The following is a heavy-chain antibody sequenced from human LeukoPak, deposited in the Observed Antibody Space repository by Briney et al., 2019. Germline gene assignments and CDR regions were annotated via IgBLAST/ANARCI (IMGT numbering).Heavy chain of an antibody. D-gene: IGHD3-10*01. J-gene: IGHJ6*04. Sequence: GGSLRLSCAASGFTFSSSAMHWARQAPGKGLEWVAVILYDGSNKYYADSVKGRFTISRDNSKNTLYLQMNSLRAEDTAVYYCARANYYGSGSYYYYGMDVWGKGTTVTVSS. V-gene: IGHV3-30*04. CDR1: GFTFSSSA. CDR2: ILYDGSNK. CDR3: ARANYYGSGSYYYYGMDV.